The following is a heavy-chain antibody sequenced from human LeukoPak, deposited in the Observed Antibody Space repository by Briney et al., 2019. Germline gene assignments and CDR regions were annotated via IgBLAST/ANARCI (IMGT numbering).Heavy chain of an antibody. J-gene: IGHJ6*03. V-gene: IGHV4-34*01. CDR2: INHSGST. CDR1: GGSFSGYY. Sequence: SETLSLTCAVYGGSFSGYYWSWIRQPPGKGLEWIGEINHSGSTNYNPSLKSRVTISVDTSKNQFSLKLSSVTAADTAVYYCARWGITGTTPGYYYYYMDVWGKGTTVTASS. CDR3: ARWGITGTTPGYYYYYMDV. D-gene: IGHD1-14*01.